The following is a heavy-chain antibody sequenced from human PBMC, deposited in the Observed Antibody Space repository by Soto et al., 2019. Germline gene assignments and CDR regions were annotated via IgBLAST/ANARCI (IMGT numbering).Heavy chain of an antibody. CDR2: IYYSGST. D-gene: IGHD3-10*01. Sequence: PSETLSLTCTVSGGSISSGDYYWSWIRQPPGKGPEWIGYIYYSGSTYYNPSLKSRVTISVDTSKNQFSLKLSSVTAADTAVYYCAREMVRGRYGMDVWGQGTTVTVSS. CDR1: GGSISSGDYY. V-gene: IGHV4-30-4*01. J-gene: IGHJ6*02. CDR3: AREMVRGRYGMDV.